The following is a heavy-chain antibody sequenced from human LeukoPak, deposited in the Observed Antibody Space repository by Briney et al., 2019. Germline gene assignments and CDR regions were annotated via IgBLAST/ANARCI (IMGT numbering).Heavy chain of an antibody. CDR1: GYSFTGHY. D-gene: IGHD3-10*01. CDR3: ARNLWFGESSDAFDM. CDR2: INPKSGGT. J-gene: IGHJ3*02. Sequence: ASVKVSCKASGYSFTGHYMHWVRQAPGQGLEWMGWINPKSGGTNYAQKFQGRVTMTRDTSISAAYMDMSSLRSDDTAVYYCARNLWFGESSDAFDMWGQGTMVTVSS. V-gene: IGHV1-2*02.